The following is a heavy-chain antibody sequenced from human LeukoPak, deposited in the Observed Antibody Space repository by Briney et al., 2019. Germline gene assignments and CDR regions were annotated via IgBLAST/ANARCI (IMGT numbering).Heavy chain of an antibody. V-gene: IGHV3-48*01. CDR3: ARGGSSGYYYGVDY. J-gene: IGHJ4*02. CDR2: ISGSSTTI. D-gene: IGHD3-22*01. Sequence: GGSLRLSCEASGFTFSSFSMNWVRQAPGKGVEWVSYISGSSTTIYYADSVKGRFTIPRDNAKNSLYLQMNSLRAEDTAVYYCARGGSSGYYYGVDYWGQGTLVTVSS. CDR1: GFTFSSFS.